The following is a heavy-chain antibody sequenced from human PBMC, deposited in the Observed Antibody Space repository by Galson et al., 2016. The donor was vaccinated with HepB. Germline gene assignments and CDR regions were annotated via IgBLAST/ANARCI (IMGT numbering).Heavy chain of an antibody. CDR1: SDSFTGSSYY. CDR3: VSGGWYRNDY. Sequence: LSLTCTVSSDSFTGSSYYWGWIRQSPGRGLEWIGTLYSGGNSYQNPSLKSRVVVSVDTSKNHFSLKLTSMTAADTAVYFCVSGGWYRNDYWGQGTLVTVSS. V-gene: IGHV4-39*07. CDR2: LYSGGNS. J-gene: IGHJ4*02. D-gene: IGHD6-19*01.